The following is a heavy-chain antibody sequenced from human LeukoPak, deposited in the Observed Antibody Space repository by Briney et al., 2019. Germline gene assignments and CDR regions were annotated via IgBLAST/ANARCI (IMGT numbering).Heavy chain of an antibody. CDR1: GFTFSSYA. CDR3: ARTIGTSWVFDY. D-gene: IGHD2-2*01. V-gene: IGHV3-23*01. CDR2: ISGSGDIT. Sequence: GGSLRLSCAASGFTFSSYAMSWVRQAPGKGLERVSAISGSGDITYYADSVKGRFTISRGNSKNTLYLQMNSLRVEDTAVYYCARTIGTSWVFDYWGQGTLVTVSS. J-gene: IGHJ4*02.